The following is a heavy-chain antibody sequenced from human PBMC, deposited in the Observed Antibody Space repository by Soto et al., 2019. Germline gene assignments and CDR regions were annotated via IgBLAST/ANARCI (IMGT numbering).Heavy chain of an antibody. CDR1: GGSFTSNNW. CDR2: IYRTGST. V-gene: IGHV4-4*02. D-gene: IGHD1-7*01. J-gene: IGHJ4*02. Sequence: SETLSLTCAVSGGSFTSNNWWTWVRQPPGQGLEWIGEIYRTGSTNYNPSLKSRVTISLDKSENQFSLKVTSLTAADTAVYYCASRDPGTSVDYWGQGTLVTVPS. CDR3: ASRDPGTSVDY.